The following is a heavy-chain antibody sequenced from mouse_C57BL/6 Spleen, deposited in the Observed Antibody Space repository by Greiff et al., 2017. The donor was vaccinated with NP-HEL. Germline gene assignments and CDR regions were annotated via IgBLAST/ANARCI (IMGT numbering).Heavy chain of an antibody. CDR1: DSEFFPFAY. D-gene: IGHD2-3*01. Sequence: VQLQQSGSELMSPGSSVKLSCKDFDSEFFPFAYMCWVRQTPGHGFEWIGIRLPSSGRTTYGEKLEDKATLDADTPSNTAYLELNSLTSEDSAIYYCARDDDSLYAIDYWGQGTSVTVSS. CDR3: ARDDDSLYAIDY. V-gene: IGHV15-2*01. J-gene: IGHJ4*01. CDR2: RLPSSGRT.